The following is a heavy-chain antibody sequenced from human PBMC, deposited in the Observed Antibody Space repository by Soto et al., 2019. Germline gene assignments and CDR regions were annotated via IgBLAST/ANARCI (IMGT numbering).Heavy chain of an antibody. Sequence: GESLKISCKGSGYSCTNYWIGWVRQMPGKGLEWMGTIYLGDSDTRYSPSFQGRVTISADKSISAAYLQWGSLKASDTAMYYCGRANVWSEGFFAINSLDPWGQVTLFAVYS. V-gene: IGHV5-51*01. CDR2: IYLGDSDT. CDR1: GYSCTNYW. D-gene: IGHD3-3*01. J-gene: IGHJ5*02. CDR3: GRANVWSEGFFAINSLDP.